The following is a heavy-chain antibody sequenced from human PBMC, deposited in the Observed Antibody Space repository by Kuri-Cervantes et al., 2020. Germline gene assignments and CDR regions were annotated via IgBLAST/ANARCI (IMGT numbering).Heavy chain of an antibody. Sequence: SVKVSCKASGGTFSSYAISWVRQAPGQGLEWMGGIIPIFGTANYAQKFQGRVTITADESTSTAYMELSSLRSGDTALYYCAKDIKSGSYDHYYGMDVWGQGTTVTVSS. D-gene: IGHD1-26*01. CDR3: AKDIKSGSYDHYYGMDV. V-gene: IGHV1-69*13. CDR1: GGTFSSYA. CDR2: IIPIFGTA. J-gene: IGHJ6*02.